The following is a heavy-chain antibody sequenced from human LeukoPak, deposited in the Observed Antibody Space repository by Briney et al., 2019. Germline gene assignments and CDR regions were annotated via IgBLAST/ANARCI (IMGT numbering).Heavy chain of an antibody. Sequence: PGGSLRLSCTASGFTFSSYSMNWVRQAPGKGLEWVSYISSSSSTIYYADSVKGRFTISRDNAKNSLYLQMNSLRAEDTAVYYCASTRDGYTLDAFDIWGQGTMVTVSS. V-gene: IGHV3-48*01. D-gene: IGHD5-24*01. CDR1: GFTFSSYS. CDR3: ASTRDGYTLDAFDI. J-gene: IGHJ3*02. CDR2: ISSSSSTI.